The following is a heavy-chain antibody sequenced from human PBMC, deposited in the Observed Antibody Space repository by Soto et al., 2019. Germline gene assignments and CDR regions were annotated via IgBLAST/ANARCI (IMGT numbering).Heavy chain of an antibody. CDR2: IGTDGNT. CDR1: GFTFNSYA. D-gene: IGHD2-2*01. J-gene: IGHJ4*01. CDR3: VRKYPGTRPFDY. V-gene: IGHV3-23*01. Sequence: GGSLRLSCAASGFTFNSYAMNWVRQAPGKGLAWVSAIGTDGNTYYANSVKGCFTISRDNSRTTLYLQMNSLRVEDTALYYCVRKYPGTRPFDYWGQGTLVTVSS.